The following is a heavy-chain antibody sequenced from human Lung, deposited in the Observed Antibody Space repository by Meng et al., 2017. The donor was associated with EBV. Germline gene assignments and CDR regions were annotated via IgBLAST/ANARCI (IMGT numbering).Heavy chain of an antibody. J-gene: IGHJ4*02. CDR3: ARDPDQFGSGYFGY. CDR2: MSGSGDSI. D-gene: IGHD3-10*01. Sequence: QEQLVGSGGGLVKPGGSLRVSCAASGFTFSDYYMSWIRQAPGKGLEWVAYMSGSGDSISYADSVKGRFAISRDNTENSLYLLMNSLTTEDTAIYYCARDPDQFGSGYFGYWGRGTLVTVSS. CDR1: GFTFSDYY. V-gene: IGHV3-11*01.